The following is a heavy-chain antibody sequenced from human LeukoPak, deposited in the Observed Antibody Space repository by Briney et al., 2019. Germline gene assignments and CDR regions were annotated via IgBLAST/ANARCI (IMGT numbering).Heavy chain of an antibody. D-gene: IGHD2-2*01. CDR2: IYHSGST. J-gene: IGHJ3*02. Sequence: KPSETLSLTCTVSGGSISSGGYYWSWIRQPPGKGLEWIGYIYHSGSTYYNPSLKSRVTISVDRSKNQFSLKLSSVTAADTAVYYCARAGCSSTSCPGETDIWGQGTMVTVSS. V-gene: IGHV4-30-2*01. CDR3: ARAGCSSTSCPGETDI. CDR1: GGSISSGGYY.